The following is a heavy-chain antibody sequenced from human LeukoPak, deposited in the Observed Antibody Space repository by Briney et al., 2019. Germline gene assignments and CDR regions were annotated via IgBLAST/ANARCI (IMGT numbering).Heavy chain of an antibody. CDR2: ISSDGSTT. D-gene: IGHD3-22*01. CDR1: GFTFSSYW. V-gene: IGHV3-74*01. Sequence: PGGSLRLSCAASGFTFSSYWMYWVRQAPGKGLVWVSLISSDGSTTSYADSVKGRFTISRDNAKNTLYLQMNSLRAEDTAMYYCASGRSYDSSGYYFYWGQGTLVTVSS. CDR3: ASGRSYDSSGYYFY. J-gene: IGHJ4*02.